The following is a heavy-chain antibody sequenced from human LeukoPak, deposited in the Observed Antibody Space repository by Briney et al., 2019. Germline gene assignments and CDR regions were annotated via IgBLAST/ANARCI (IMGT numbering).Heavy chain of an antibody. V-gene: IGHV1-18*01. CDR3: ARGLMATATNVYYYMDV. CDR1: GYTFTSYG. CDR2: ISAYNGNT. Sequence: ASVKVSCKASGYTFTSYGISWVRQAPGQGLEWMGWISAYNGNTNYAQKLQGRVTMTTDTSTSTAYMELRSLRSDDTAVYYCARGLMATATNVYYYMDVWGKGTTVTVSS. J-gene: IGHJ6*03. D-gene: IGHD5-24*01.